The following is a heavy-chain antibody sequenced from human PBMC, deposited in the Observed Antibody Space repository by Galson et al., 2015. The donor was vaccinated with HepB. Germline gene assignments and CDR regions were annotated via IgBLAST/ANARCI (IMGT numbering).Heavy chain of an antibody. Sequence: PALVKPTQTLTLTCTFSGFSLSTIGVGVVWIRQPPGKALEWLALIYWDDDKRYSPSLKSRLTITKDTSKKQVVLTMTNMDPVDTATYYCAHSLSSTAHFDYWGQGTLVTVSS. CDR1: GFSLSTIGVG. CDR3: AHSLSSTAHFDY. CDR2: IYWDDDK. D-gene: IGHD2-2*01. V-gene: IGHV2-5*02. J-gene: IGHJ4*02.